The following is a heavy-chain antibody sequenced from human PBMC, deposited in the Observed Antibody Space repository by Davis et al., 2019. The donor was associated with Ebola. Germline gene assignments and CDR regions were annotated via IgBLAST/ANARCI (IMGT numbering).Heavy chain of an antibody. D-gene: IGHD2-15*01. J-gene: IGHJ4*02. CDR2: IAAYNGYT. CDR1: GYSFTTYG. Sequence: VKVSCKTSGYSFTTYGIMWVRQAPGQGLEWMGWIAAYNGYTNYVQNFQGRVTMTIDPSASTAYMELRSLRSDDTAVYYCARVVDTWRVVDDYWGQGTLVTVSS. CDR3: ARVVDTWRVVDDY. V-gene: IGHV1-18*01.